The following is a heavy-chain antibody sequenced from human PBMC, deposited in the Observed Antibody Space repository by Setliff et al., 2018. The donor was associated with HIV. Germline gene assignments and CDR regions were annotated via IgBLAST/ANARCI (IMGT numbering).Heavy chain of an antibody. CDR3: MRDGSRTTGMTGYYYGVDV. Sequence: PSETLSLTCSVSGYSLSSGYYWGWVRQPPGKGPEFIGSTYHTGTPYYNPSLKSRVAISVDTSKNQFSLTLSSVTAADTAIYFCMRDGSRTTGMTGYYYGVDVWGQGTTVTVS. D-gene: IGHD1-1*01. J-gene: IGHJ6*02. CDR1: GYSLSSGYY. CDR2: TYHTGTP. V-gene: IGHV4-38-2*02.